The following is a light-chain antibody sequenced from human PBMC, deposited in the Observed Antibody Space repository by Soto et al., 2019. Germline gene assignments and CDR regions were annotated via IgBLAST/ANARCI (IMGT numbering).Light chain of an antibody. CDR3: SSYTSSSRV. J-gene: IGLJ1*01. CDR1: SSDVGGYNY. CDR2: DVS. Sequence: QSALTQPASVSGSPGQSITISCTGTSSDVGGYNYVSWYQQHPGKAPKLMIYDVSNRPSGVSNRFSGSKSGNTASLTISGLQAEDEADYYCSSYTSSSRVFGNGTKLTVL. V-gene: IGLV2-14*01.